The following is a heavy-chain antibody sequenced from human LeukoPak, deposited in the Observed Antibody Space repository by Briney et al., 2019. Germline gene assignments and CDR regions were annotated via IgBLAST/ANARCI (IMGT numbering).Heavy chain of an antibody. CDR3: VREKSLRLAY. CDR2: ISYDGNRQ. V-gene: IGHV3-30-3*01. CDR1: GFTFSTFA. Sequence: GGSLRLSCAASGFTFSTFAMSWVRQAPGKGLEWLAAISYDGNRQYLADSVKGRFNISRDNSEKTLFLQLTALRTEDTALYYCVREKSLRLAYWGQGQLVTVSS. J-gene: IGHJ4*02.